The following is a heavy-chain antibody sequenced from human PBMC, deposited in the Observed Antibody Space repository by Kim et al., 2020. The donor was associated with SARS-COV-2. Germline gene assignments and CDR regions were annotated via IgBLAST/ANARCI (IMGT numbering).Heavy chain of an antibody. CDR3: AKDSGPMVRGVIYYYYG. CDR1: GFTFSSYG. CDR2: ISYDGSNK. Sequence: GGSLRLSCAASGFTFSSYGMHWVRQAPGKGLEWVAVISYDGSNKYYADSVKGRFTISRDNSKNTLYLQMNSLRAEDTAVYYCAKDSGPMVRGVIYYYYG. V-gene: IGHV3-30*18. J-gene: IGHJ6*01. D-gene: IGHD3-10*01.